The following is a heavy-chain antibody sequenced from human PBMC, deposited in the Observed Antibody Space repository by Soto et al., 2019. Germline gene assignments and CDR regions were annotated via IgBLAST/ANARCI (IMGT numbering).Heavy chain of an antibody. CDR1: GFTFSSYS. J-gene: IGHJ5*02. Sequence: GGSLRLSCAASGFTFSSYSMNWVRQAPGKGLEWVTSISSSSSYIYYADSVKGRFTISRDNAKNSLYLQMNSLRAKETAVYYCARDFYCSGGSCYWGGFDPWGQGTLVTVSS. CDR2: ISSSSSYI. V-gene: IGHV3-21*01. D-gene: IGHD2-15*01. CDR3: ARDFYCSGGSCYWGGFDP.